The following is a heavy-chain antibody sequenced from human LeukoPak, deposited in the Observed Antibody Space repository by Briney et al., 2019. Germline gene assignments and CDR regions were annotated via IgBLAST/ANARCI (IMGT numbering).Heavy chain of an antibody. CDR3: ARGNWYYGSGSLYAFDI. V-gene: IGHV7-4-1*02. D-gene: IGHD3-10*01. CDR1: GYTFTSYA. J-gene: IGHJ3*02. Sequence: ASVKVSCKASGYTFTSYAMNWVRQAPGQGLECMGWINTNTGNPTYAQGFTGRFVFSLDTSVSTAYLQISSLKAEDTAVYYCARGNWYYGSGSLYAFDIWGQGTMVTVSS. CDR2: INTNTGNP.